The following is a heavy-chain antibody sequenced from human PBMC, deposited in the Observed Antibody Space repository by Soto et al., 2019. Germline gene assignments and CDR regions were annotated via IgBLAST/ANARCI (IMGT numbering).Heavy chain of an antibody. CDR3: ATYYFGSGSYYRFDN. D-gene: IGHD3-10*01. Sequence: ASVKVSCKASGYAFSFGFSWVRQAPGQGLEWMGWISASDGSANSAQKFRGRISLTTDTSTNTAYMDLLSLTSDDTAVYFCATYYFGSGSYYRFDNWGQGTLVTVSS. CDR1: GYAFSFG. V-gene: IGHV1-18*01. J-gene: IGHJ4*02. CDR2: ISASDGSA.